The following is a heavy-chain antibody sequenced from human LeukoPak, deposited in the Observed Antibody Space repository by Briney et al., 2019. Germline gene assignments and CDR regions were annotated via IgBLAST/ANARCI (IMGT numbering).Heavy chain of an antibody. CDR2: IYYSGST. Sequence: SETLSLTCTVSGGSISSYYWSWIRQPPGKGLEWIGYIYYSGSTNYNPSLKSRVTTSVDTSKNQFSLKLSSVTAADTAVYYCAMRRQQLAFDYWGQGTLVTVSS. J-gene: IGHJ4*02. V-gene: IGHV4-59*01. CDR3: AMRRQQLAFDY. CDR1: GGSISSYY. D-gene: IGHD6-13*01.